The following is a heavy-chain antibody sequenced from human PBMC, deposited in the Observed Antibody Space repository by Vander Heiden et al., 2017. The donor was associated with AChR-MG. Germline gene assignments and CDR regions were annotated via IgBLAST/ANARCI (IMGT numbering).Heavy chain of an antibody. CDR1: GITFSSYA. CDR2: LIGSGRST. CDR3: GKEVVGATEYYLDY. V-gene: IGHV3-23*01. D-gene: IGHD1-26*01. J-gene: IGHJ4*01. Sequence: EVQLLESGGGLVQPGGSLRLSCAASGITFSSYAMRWVRQAPGKGLEWVSALIGSGRSTYYADALKGRFTISRDNSKNTLYLQMNSLRADDTAVYYCGKEVVGATEYYLDYW.